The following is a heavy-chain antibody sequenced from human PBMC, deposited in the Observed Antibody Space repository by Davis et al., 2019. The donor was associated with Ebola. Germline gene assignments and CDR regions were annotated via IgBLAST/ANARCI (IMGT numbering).Heavy chain of an antibody. J-gene: IGHJ6*02. Sequence: SVKVSCKASGGTFSSYAISWVRQAPGQGLEWMGGIIPIFGTANYAQKFQGSVTITADESTSTAYMELSSLRSEDTAVYYCARPTNRESIYYYYGMDVWGQGTTVTVSS. CDR3: ARPTNRESIYYYYGMDV. CDR2: IIPIFGTA. CDR1: GGTFSSYA. D-gene: IGHD3-10*01. V-gene: IGHV1-69*13.